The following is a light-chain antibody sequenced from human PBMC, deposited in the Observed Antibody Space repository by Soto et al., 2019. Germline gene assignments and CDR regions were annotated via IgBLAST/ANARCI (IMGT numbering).Light chain of an antibody. Sequence: DIQMTQSPSTLSASVGDRVTITCRASQSISSWLAWYQQKPGKAPKLLIYDASNLETGVPSRFSGSGSGTDFTFTISSLQPEDIATYYCQQYDKGFTFGPGTKVDIK. CDR3: QQYDKGFT. CDR2: DAS. V-gene: IGKV1-33*01. CDR1: QSISSW. J-gene: IGKJ3*01.